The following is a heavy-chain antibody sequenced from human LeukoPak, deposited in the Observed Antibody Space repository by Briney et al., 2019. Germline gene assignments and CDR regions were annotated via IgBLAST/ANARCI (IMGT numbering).Heavy chain of an antibody. J-gene: IGHJ4*02. CDR2: ISSKGGST. Sequence: GGSLRLSSAASGFTFSTYAMHWVRQAPGKGLEYVSAISSKGGSTYYANSVKGRFTISRDNSKNTVHLQMVSLRAEDMAVYYCARGVATTMGHDYWGQGTLVTVSS. CDR1: GFTFSTYA. D-gene: IGHD3-10*01. V-gene: IGHV3-64*01. CDR3: ARGVATTMGHDY.